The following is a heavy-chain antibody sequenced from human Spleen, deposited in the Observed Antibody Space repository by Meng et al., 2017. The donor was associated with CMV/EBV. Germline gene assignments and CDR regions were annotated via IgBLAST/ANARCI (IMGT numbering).Heavy chain of an antibody. Sequence: GSLRLSCTVSGGSISSSSYYWGWIRQPPGKGLEWIGSIYYSGSTYYNPSLKSRVTISVDTSKNQFSLKLNSVTAADTAVYYCARVGRLTGDYWGQGTLVTVSS. CDR3: ARVGRLTGDY. CDR2: IYYSGST. D-gene: IGHD7-27*01. CDR1: GGSISSSSYY. V-gene: IGHV4-39*07. J-gene: IGHJ4*02.